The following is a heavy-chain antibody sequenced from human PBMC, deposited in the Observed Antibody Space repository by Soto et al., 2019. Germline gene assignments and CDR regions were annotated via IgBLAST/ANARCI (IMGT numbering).Heavy chain of an antibody. J-gene: IGHJ4*02. D-gene: IGHD6-19*01. CDR1: GVSISSYY. Sequence: SETLSLTCTVSGVSISSYYWSWIRQPPGKGLEWIGYIYYSGSTNYNPSLKSRVTISVDTSKNQFSLKLSSVTAADTAVYYCARLVGYSSGWPHFDYWGQGTLVTVSS. CDR3: ARLVGYSSGWPHFDY. CDR2: IYYSGST. V-gene: IGHV4-59*08.